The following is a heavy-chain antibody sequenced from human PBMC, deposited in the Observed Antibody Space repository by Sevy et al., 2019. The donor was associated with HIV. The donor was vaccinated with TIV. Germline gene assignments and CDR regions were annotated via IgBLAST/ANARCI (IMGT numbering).Heavy chain of an antibody. CDR3: ARGLYFDFGAY. CDR1: GYTFNNYG. V-gene: IGHV1-18*01. J-gene: IGHJ4*02. CDR2: ISVYGQT. D-gene: IGHD3-10*01. Sequence: AAVKVSCKTSGYTFNNYGISWVREAPRQGLERMGWISVYGQTNYAEKVQDRLTVTTDTSTATAYMELRSLRSDDTAVDYCARGLYFDFGAYWGQGTLVTVSS.